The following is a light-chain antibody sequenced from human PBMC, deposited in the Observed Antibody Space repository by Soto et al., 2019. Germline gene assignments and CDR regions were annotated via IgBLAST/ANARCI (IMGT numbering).Light chain of an antibody. CDR3: AAGDDSLNGVL. Sequence: QPVLTQPPSASGTPGQRVTISCSGSSSNIGSNTVNWYQQLPGTAPKLLIYSNNQRPSGVPDRFSGSKSGTSASLAISGLQSEDEADYYCAAGDDSLNGVLFGGGTKVTVL. V-gene: IGLV1-44*01. CDR1: SSNIGSNT. J-gene: IGLJ2*01. CDR2: SNN.